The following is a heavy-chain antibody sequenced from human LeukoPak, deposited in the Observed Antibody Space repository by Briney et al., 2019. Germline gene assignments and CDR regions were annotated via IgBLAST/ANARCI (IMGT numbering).Heavy chain of an antibody. CDR3: ARALRGGANLSYYYYYMDV. J-gene: IGHJ6*03. V-gene: IGHV4-34*01. CDR1: GGSFSGYY. D-gene: IGHD1-26*01. Sequence: SEALSLTCAVYGGSFSGYYWSWIRQPPGKGLEWIGEINHSGSTNYNPSLKSRVTISVDTSKNQFSLKLSSVTAADTAVHYCARALRGGANLSYYYYYMDVWGKGTTVTVSS. CDR2: INHSGST.